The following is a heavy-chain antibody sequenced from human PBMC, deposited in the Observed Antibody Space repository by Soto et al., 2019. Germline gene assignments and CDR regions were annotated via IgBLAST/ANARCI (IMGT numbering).Heavy chain of an antibody. Sequence: QVQLQESGPGLVKPSQTLSLTCTVSGGSISSGGYYWSWIRQHPGKGLEWIGYIYYSGSTYYNPSLKSRVTISVDTSKNQFSLKLSSVTAADTAVYYCARGARYYDYVWGSYRYLGYFDYWGQGTLVTVSS. CDR3: ARGARYYDYVWGSYRYLGYFDY. J-gene: IGHJ4*02. CDR1: GGSISSGGYY. CDR2: IYYSGST. V-gene: IGHV4-31*03. D-gene: IGHD3-16*02.